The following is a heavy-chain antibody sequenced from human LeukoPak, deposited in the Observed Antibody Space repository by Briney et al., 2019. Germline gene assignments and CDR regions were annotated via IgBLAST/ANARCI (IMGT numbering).Heavy chain of an antibody. J-gene: IGHJ6*03. CDR1: GFTFTTYG. CDR3: ARDQQYGDMDV. D-gene: IGHD4-17*01. V-gene: IGHV3-21*04. CDR2: ISSSSSYI. Sequence: GGSLRLSCLASGFTFTTYGMNWVRQAPGKGLEWVSSISSSSSYIYYADSVKGRFTISRDNAKNSLYLQMNSLRAEDTAVYYCARDQQYGDMDVWGKGTTVTVSS.